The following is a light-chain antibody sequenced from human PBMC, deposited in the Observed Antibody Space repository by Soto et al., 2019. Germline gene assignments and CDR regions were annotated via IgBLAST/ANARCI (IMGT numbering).Light chain of an antibody. Sequence: ELVMTQSPATLSLSPGERATLSCRASQSVSSTLAWYQQKPGQAPRLLIYGASTRATGIPARFSGSGSGTEFTLTISSLQSEDFAVYYCQQYNNWPPMYTFGQGTKLEIK. CDR3: QQYNNWPPMYT. V-gene: IGKV3-15*01. CDR2: GAS. CDR1: QSVSST. J-gene: IGKJ2*01.